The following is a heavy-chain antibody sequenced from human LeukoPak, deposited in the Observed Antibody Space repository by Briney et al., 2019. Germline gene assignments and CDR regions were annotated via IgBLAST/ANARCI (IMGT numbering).Heavy chain of an antibody. Sequence: GASVKVSCKASGYTFTSYGISWVRQAPGQGLEWMGWISAYNGNTNYAQKLQGRVTVTTDTSTSTAYMELRSLRSDDTAVYYCARCGQQWLVVSYYYGMDVWGQGTTVTVSS. CDR2: ISAYNGNT. CDR3: ARCGQQWLVVSYYYGMDV. CDR1: GYTFTSYG. J-gene: IGHJ6*02. V-gene: IGHV1-18*01. D-gene: IGHD6-19*01.